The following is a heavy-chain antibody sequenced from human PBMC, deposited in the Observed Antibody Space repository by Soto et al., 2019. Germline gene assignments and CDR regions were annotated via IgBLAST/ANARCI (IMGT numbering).Heavy chain of an antibody. CDR3: AKGLGGSGSLTPRVDF. CDR2: ISGGGDTT. Sequence: EVQLLESGGGLVQPGGSLRLSCAASGFTFNNYAMTWVRQAPGMGLEWVSAISGGGDTTSYADSVKGRFTVSRDGSKNTLYLQMSSLRAEDTALYYCAKGLGGSGSLTPRVDFWGQATLVTVSS. D-gene: IGHD3-10*01. CDR1: GFTFNNYA. V-gene: IGHV3-23*01. J-gene: IGHJ4*02.